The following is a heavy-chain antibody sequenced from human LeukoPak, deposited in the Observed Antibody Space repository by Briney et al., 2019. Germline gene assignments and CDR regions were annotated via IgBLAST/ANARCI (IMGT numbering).Heavy chain of an antibody. V-gene: IGHV3-74*01. CDR1: GFTFRSHW. CDR3: ASGLLMAGGTLDH. D-gene: IGHD6-19*01. CDR2: LDTGGRTT. Sequence: GGSLRLSCAASGFTFRSHWMHWVRQAPGEGLVWVSRLDTGGRTTTYADSVRGRFTISRDNAKDTLYLQMNSLRAEDTAVYYCASGLLMAGGTLDHRGRGTLVTVSS. J-gene: IGHJ4*02.